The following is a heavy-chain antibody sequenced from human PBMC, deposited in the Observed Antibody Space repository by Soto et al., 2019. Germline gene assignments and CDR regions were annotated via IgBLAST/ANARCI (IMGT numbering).Heavy chain of an antibody. J-gene: IGHJ3*02. CDR2: IKQDGSEK. Sequence: GGSLRLSCAASGFTFSSYWMSWVRQAPGKGLEWVANIKQDGSEKYYVDSVKGRFTISRDNAKNSLYLQMNSLRAEDTDVYYCARPSSSWYLGAFDIWGQGTMVTVSS. V-gene: IGHV3-7*01. CDR3: ARPSSSWYLGAFDI. D-gene: IGHD6-13*01. CDR1: GFTFSSYW.